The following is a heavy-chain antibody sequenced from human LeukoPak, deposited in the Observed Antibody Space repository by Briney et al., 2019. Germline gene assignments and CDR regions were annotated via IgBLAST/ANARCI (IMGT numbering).Heavy chain of an antibody. CDR2: INTNTGNP. CDR1: GYTFTSYA. Sequence: GASVKVSCKASGYTFTSYAMDWVRQAPGQGLEWMGWINTNTGNPTYAQGFTGRFVFSLDTSVSTAYLQISSLKAEDTAVYYCARASTVTQLSPYYYYYYGMDVWGQGTTVTVSS. J-gene: IGHJ6*02. CDR3: ARASTVTQLSPYYYYYYGMDV. V-gene: IGHV7-4-1*02. D-gene: IGHD4-11*01.